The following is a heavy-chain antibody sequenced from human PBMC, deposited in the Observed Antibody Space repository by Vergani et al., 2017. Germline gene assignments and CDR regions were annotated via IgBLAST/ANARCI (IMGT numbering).Heavy chain of an antibody. CDR3: ARVKAAAGRAFDY. V-gene: IGHV3-64*01. Sequence: EVQLVESGGGLVQPGGSLRLSCAASGFTFSSYAMSWVRQAPGKGLEYVSAISSNGGSTYYANSVKGRFTISRDNSKNTLYRQMGSLRAEDMAVYYCARVKAAAGRAFDYWGQGTLVTVSS. D-gene: IGHD6-13*01. CDR2: ISSNGGST. CDR1: GFTFSSYA. J-gene: IGHJ4*02.